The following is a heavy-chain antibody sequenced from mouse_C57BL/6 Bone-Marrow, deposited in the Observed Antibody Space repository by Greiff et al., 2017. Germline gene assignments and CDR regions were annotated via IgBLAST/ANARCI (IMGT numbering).Heavy chain of an antibody. CDR2: INPNNGGT. CDR3: ARRGIYYGNYVGFYYYAMDY. Sequence: EVQLQQSGPELVKPGASVKISCKASGYTFTDYYMNWVKQSHGKSLEWIGDINPNNGGTSYNQKFKGKATLTVDKSSSTAYMELRSLTSEDSAVYYCARRGIYYGNYVGFYYYAMDYWGQGTSVTVSS. V-gene: IGHV1-26*01. D-gene: IGHD2-1*01. J-gene: IGHJ4*01. CDR1: GYTFTDYY.